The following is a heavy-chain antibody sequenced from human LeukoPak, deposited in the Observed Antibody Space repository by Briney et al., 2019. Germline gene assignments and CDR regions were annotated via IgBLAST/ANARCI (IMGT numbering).Heavy chain of an antibody. J-gene: IGHJ3*02. D-gene: IGHD3-22*01. Sequence: GGSLRLSCAASGFTFSSYAMNWVRQAPGKGLEWVSAIRGSGGSTYYADSVKGRLTISRDNSKNTLYLQMNSLRAEDTAVYYCAKAMYYDSSGYPGPDDAFDIWGQGTMVTVSS. V-gene: IGHV3-23*01. CDR3: AKAMYYDSSGYPGPDDAFDI. CDR1: GFTFSSYA. CDR2: IRGSGGST.